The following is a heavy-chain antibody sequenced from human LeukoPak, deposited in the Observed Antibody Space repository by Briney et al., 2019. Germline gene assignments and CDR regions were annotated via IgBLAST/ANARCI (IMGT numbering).Heavy chain of an antibody. V-gene: IGHV4-34*01. J-gene: IGHJ4*02. CDR2: INHSGRT. D-gene: IGHD6-19*01. CDR3: ARGAGYSSGWYDFDY. Sequence: TWVRQAPGKGLEWIGEINHSGRTNYNPSLKSRVTISVDTSKNQFSLKLSSVTAADTAVYYCARGAGYSSGWYDFDYWGQGTLVTVSS.